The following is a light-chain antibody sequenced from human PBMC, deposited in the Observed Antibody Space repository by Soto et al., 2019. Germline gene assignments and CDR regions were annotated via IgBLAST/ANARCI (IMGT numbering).Light chain of an antibody. CDR2: DVY. J-gene: IGLJ2*01. CDR1: SSDVGDYDY. Sequence: QSALTQPRSVSGSPGQSVTISCTGTSSDVGDYDYVSWYQQHPGKAPKLIIYDVYKRPSGVPDRFSGSKSGYTASLTISGLQADDDSDYYCSSYAGTYTFVVFGGGTKVTVL. V-gene: IGLV2-11*01. CDR3: SSYAGTYTFVV.